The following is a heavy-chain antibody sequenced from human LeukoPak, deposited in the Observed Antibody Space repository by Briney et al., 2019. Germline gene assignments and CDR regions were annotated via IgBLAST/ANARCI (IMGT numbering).Heavy chain of an antibody. CDR1: GGSISSYY. Sequence: PSETLSLTCTVSGGSISSYYWSWIRQPPGKGLEWIGYIYYSGSTNYNPSLKSRATISVDTSKNQCSLKLSSVTAADTAVYYCARGPRLWFGGLGGNYYYYMDVWGKGTTVTISS. D-gene: IGHD3-10*01. V-gene: IGHV4-59*08. CDR3: ARGPRLWFGGLGGNYYYYMDV. CDR2: IYYSGST. J-gene: IGHJ6*03.